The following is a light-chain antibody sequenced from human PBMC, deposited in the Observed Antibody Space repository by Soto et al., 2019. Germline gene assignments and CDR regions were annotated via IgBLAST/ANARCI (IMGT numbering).Light chain of an antibody. CDR1: QTVSDW. CDR2: DAS. J-gene: IGKJ1*01. CDR3: QQHNSSPWT. Sequence: DLQMTQSPYTLSASVGDRVSITCRASQTVSDWLAWYQQRPGKAPKLLIYDASRLENGVPSRFSGSGYGTEFTLSINGLQPEDFATYYCQQHNSSPWTFGQGTKVELK. V-gene: IGKV1-5*01.